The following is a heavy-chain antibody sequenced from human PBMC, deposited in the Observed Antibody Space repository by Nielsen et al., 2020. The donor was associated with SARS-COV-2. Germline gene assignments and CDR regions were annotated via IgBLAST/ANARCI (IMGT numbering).Heavy chain of an antibody. J-gene: IGHJ6*03. D-gene: IGHD3-3*01. CDR2: VSYDGNNK. CDR3: AKGNPYDFWSDALNYYYMDV. CDR1: GYSFSSYG. Sequence: GGSLRLSCAASGYSFSSYGMHWVRQAPGKGLEWVAVVSYDGNNKFYADSVKDRFTIFRDNSKNTLYLQMDRLKVEDTAVYYCAKGNPYDFWSDALNYYYMDVWGKGTTVTVSS. V-gene: IGHV3-30*18.